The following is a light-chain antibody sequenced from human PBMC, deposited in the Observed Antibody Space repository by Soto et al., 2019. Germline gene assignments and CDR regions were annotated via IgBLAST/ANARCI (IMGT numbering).Light chain of an antibody. V-gene: IGKV3-11*01. CDR3: QQPPLT. CDR1: QSVSSY. CDR2: DAS. Sequence: EIVLTQSPATLSLSPGERATLSCRASQSVSSYLAWYQQKPGQAPRLLIYDASNRATGIPARFSGSGSGTDFTLTISRLEPEDFAVYYCQQPPLTFGGGTKVEIK. J-gene: IGKJ4*02.